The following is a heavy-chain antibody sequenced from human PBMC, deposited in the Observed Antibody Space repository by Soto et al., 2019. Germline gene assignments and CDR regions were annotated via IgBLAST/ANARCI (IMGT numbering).Heavy chain of an antibody. CDR2: IYSNGDT. CDR3: ARRGGSSSGYYYYAMDV. J-gene: IGHJ6*02. Sequence: SETLSLTCSVSSDSMNSGGYYWSWIRQHPGKGLEWIGYIYSNGDTYYNPSLKSRVTISVDTSKNQFSLNLTSVTAADTAVYYCARRGGSSSGYYYYAMDVWGQGTTVTSP. D-gene: IGHD6-6*01. CDR1: SDSMNSGGYY. V-gene: IGHV4-31*03.